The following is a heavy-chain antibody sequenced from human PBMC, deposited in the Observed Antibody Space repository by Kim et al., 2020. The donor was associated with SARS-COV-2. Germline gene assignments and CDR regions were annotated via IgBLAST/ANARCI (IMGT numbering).Heavy chain of an antibody. Sequence: TYYADSVKGRFTISRDNSKNTLYLQMTSLRVEDTAMYYCARSTSSQPVDYWGQGTLVTVPS. D-gene: IGHD6-6*01. CDR2: T. V-gene: IGHV3-64D*06. CDR3: ARSTSSQPVDY. J-gene: IGHJ4*02.